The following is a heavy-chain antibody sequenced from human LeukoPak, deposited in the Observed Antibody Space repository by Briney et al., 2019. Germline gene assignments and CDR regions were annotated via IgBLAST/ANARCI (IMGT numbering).Heavy chain of an antibody. CDR1: GDSISSSSYY. J-gene: IGHJ5*02. D-gene: IGHD3-3*01. CDR3: ARDLEHTIFGVVIISGWFDP. CDR2: IYYSGST. V-gene: IGHV4-39*07. Sequence: PSETLSLTCTVSGDSISSSSYYWGWIRQPPGKGLEWIGSIYYSGSTYYNPSLKSRVTISVDTSKNQFSLKLSSVTAADTAVYYCARDLEHTIFGVVIISGWFDPWGQGTLVTVSS.